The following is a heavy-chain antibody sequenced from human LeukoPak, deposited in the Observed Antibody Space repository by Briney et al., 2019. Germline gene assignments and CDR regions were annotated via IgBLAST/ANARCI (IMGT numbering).Heavy chain of an antibody. Sequence: GGALRLSCSSSGFTFSAYARHSVRQAPGKGLEYVSTINGNERNTYDVDAVKGRLTTSRDNSKNTTSLKTSSLRLEDPAAYYCVKGSMAAAGDLLSSYFDYWGQGPVVTVSS. CDR2: INGNERNT. D-gene: IGHD6-13*01. J-gene: IGHJ4*02. CDR3: VKGSMAAAGDLLSSYFDY. V-gene: IGHV3-64D*06. CDR1: GFTFSAYA.